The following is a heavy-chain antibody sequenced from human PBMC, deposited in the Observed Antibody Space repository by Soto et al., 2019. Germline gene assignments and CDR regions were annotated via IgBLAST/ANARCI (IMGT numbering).Heavy chain of an antibody. CDR3: ARGRYCLTGRCFPNWFDS. Sequence: SSETLSLTCSVSGDSISTVDYFWAWIRQPPGQALEYIGYIYKSTTTYYNPSFESRVAISLDTSKSQFSLTVTSVTAADTAVYFCARGRYCLTGRCFPNWFDSWGQGTLVTVSS. J-gene: IGHJ5*01. V-gene: IGHV4-30-4*01. CDR2: IYKSTTT. CDR1: GDSISTVDYF. D-gene: IGHD2-15*01.